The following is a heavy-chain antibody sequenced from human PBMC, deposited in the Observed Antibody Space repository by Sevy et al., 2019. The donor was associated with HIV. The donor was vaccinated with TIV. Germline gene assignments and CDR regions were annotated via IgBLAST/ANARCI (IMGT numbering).Heavy chain of an antibody. Sequence: WSLRLSCAASGFTFSSHWMFWVRQAPGKGLMWVSHINSHGTITNYADSVKGRFAISRDNAKNTVYLRMDSLRAEDTAVYYCARGQLLQFLEWPSYSLDVWGQGTTVTVSS. CDR1: GFTFSSHW. D-gene: IGHD3-3*01. V-gene: IGHV3-74*01. J-gene: IGHJ6*02. CDR2: INSHGTIT. CDR3: ARGQLLQFLEWPSYSLDV.